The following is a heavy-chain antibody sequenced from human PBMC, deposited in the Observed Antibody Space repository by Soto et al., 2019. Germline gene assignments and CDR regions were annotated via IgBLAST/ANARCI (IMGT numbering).Heavy chain of an antibody. V-gene: IGHV1-69*06. CDR1: GGPFSSYA. CDR2: ITPMFGAP. D-gene: IGHD2-15*01. J-gene: IGHJ5*02. CDR3: ARMFTGGRFDP. Sequence: QVQLVQSGAEVKKPGPSVKVSCTASGGPFSSYAINWVRQAPGQGLEWMGVITPMFGAPHYAQNFKGRITLTPDKSTKAACTEPSRPTSGVTAVYFCARMFTGGRFDPWGQGPLVNVPS.